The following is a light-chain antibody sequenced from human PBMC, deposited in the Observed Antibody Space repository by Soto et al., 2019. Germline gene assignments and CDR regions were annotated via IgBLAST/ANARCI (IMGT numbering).Light chain of an antibody. Sequence: QSVLTQPASVSGSPGQSITISCTGTSSDIGDYNYVSWYQQHPGKAPKLMIYDVSNRPSGVSDRFSGSKSGNTASLTISGLQAEDEADYYCSSYTSYSIRVVFGGGTQLTVL. CDR2: DVS. CDR3: SSYTSYSIRVV. CDR1: SSDIGDYNY. V-gene: IGLV2-14*03. J-gene: IGLJ2*01.